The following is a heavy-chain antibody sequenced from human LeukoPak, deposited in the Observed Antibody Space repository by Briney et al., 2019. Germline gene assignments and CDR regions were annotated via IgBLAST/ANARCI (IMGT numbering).Heavy chain of an antibody. CDR3: ARDSRRIAAADTLDY. V-gene: IGHV1-2*02. Sequence: RASVTVSCKASGYTFTSYYMHWVRQAPRQGREWMGVINPSGGSTNYAQKLQGRVTMTRDTSISTAYMELSRLRSDDTAVYYCARDSRRIAAADTLDYWGQGTLVTVSS. J-gene: IGHJ4*02. D-gene: IGHD6-13*01. CDR1: GYTFTSYY. CDR2: INPSGGST.